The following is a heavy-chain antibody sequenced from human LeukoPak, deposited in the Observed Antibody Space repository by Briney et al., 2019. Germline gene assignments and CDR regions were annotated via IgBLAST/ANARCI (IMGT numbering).Heavy chain of an antibody. Sequence: SVKVSCKVSGDTFTNYAFSWVRQAPGQGLEWMGSIVPIFGTTDLPRKFQGRVTITADTSTTTAYMELTSLKSEDTALSYCAAYSTSPNLDYWGQATLVTVSS. CDR3: AAYSTSPNLDY. CDR1: GDTFTNYA. V-gene: IGHV1-69*06. D-gene: IGHD6-13*01. CDR2: IVPIFGTT. J-gene: IGHJ4*02.